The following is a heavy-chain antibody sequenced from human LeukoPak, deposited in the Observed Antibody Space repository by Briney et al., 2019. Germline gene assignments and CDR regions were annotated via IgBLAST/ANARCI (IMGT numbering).Heavy chain of an antibody. Sequence: GGSLRLSCAASGFTFSNAWMSWVRQAPGKGLEWVGRIKSKTDGGTTDYAAPVKGRFTISRDDSKNTLYLQMNSLKTEDTAVYYCTTDAWGTMVRGVRESYYYYYVDVWGKGTTVTVSS. CDR1: GFTFSNAW. V-gene: IGHV3-15*01. D-gene: IGHD3-10*01. CDR3: TTDAWGTMVRGVRESYYYYYVDV. CDR2: IKSKTDGGTT. J-gene: IGHJ6*03.